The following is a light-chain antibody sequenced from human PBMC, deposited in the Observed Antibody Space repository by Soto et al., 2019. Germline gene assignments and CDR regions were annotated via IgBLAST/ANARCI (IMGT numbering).Light chain of an antibody. CDR3: HQYGSSPGT. CDR1: QSVTNNY. CDR2: GAS. V-gene: IGKV3-20*01. Sequence: EIVLTQSPGTLSSSPGGRATLSCRASQSVTNNYLAWYQQKRGQAPRLLIWGASIRAADLPDRFSGGGSGTDFTLTISRLETEDFVVYYCHQYGSSPGTFGQGTKVEIK. J-gene: IGKJ1*01.